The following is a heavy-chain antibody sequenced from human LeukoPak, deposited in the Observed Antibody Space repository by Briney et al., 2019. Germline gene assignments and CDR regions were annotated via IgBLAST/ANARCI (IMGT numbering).Heavy chain of an antibody. V-gene: IGHV1-69*13. CDR3: ARGITMVRGVFHYYYYMDG. Sequence: SVTVSCKASGCTFSSYAIRWVRQAPGQGLEWMGGIIPIFGTANYAQKFQGRVTITADESTSTAYMELSSLRSEDTAVYYCARGITMVRGVFHYYYYMDGWGKGTTVTISS. J-gene: IGHJ6*03. CDR1: GCTFSSYA. CDR2: IIPIFGTA. D-gene: IGHD3-10*01.